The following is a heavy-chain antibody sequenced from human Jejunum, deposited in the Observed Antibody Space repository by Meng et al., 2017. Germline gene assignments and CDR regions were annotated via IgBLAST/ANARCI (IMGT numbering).Heavy chain of an antibody. CDR2: IRRGDRT. CDR1: GFSVTSKY. J-gene: IGHJ3*02. CDR3: ARGLYVYDSSAYYNVDAFDM. D-gene: IGHD3-22*01. V-gene: IGHV3-53*04. Sequence: GESLKISCAASGFSVTSKYMSWVRQAPGKGLEWVSVIRRGDRTHYADSVKGRFTISRHNSENTLYLQMNSLRPEDTAVYYCARGLYVYDSSAYYNVDAFDMWGQGTMVTVSS.